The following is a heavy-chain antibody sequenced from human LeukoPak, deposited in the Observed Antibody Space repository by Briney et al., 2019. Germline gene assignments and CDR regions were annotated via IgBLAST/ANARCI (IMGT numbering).Heavy chain of an antibody. CDR3: ARRRWNDYYFDY. Sequence: SETLSLTCTVSGGSISSYYWSWIRQPPGKGLEWIGYIYYSGSTKYNPSLKSRVTISVDMSKNRFSLKLSSVTAADTAVYYCARRRWNDYYFDYWGQGTLVTVSS. CDR2: IYYSGST. CDR1: GGSISSYY. J-gene: IGHJ4*02. D-gene: IGHD1-1*01. V-gene: IGHV4-59*08.